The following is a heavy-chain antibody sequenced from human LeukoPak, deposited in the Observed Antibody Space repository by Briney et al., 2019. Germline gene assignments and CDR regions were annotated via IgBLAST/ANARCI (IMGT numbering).Heavy chain of an antibody. CDR3: AKDCGGDCYRTIDC. Sequence: GGSLRLSCAASGFAFSSYGMHWVRQAPGKGLEWVAFIRYDGSNKYYADSVKGRFTISRDNSKNTLYLQMNSLRAEDTAVYYCAKDCGGDCYRTIDCWGQGTLVTVSS. CDR2: IRYDGSNK. J-gene: IGHJ4*02. V-gene: IGHV3-30*02. CDR1: GFAFSSYG. D-gene: IGHD2-21*01.